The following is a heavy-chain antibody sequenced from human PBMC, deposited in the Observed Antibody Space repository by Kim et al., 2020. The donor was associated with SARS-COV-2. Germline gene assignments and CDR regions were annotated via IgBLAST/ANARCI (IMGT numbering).Heavy chain of an antibody. CDR2: INSDGSAT. CDR1: GFTFSRDW. D-gene: IGHD1-26*01. V-gene: IGHV3-74*01. Sequence: GGSLRLSCAASGFTFSRDWMHWVRQVPGKGPVWVSRINSDGSATFYADSVKGRFTISRDNATNTLDLQMNSLRVEDTALYYCARGVRLGSGSYYFPDWGQGTLVTVSS. J-gene: IGHJ4*02. CDR3: ARGVRLGSGSYYFPD.